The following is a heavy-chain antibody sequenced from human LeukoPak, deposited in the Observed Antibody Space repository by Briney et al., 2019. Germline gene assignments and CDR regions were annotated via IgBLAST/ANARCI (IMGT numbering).Heavy chain of an antibody. CDR1: GFTFSSYS. D-gene: IGHD3-22*01. V-gene: IGHV3-21*01. Sequence: PGGSLRLSCAASGFTFSSYSMNWVRQAPGKGLEWVSSISSSSSYIYYADSVKGRFTISRDNAKNSLYLQMNSLRAEGTAVYYCARARYYYYDSSGYEYFDYWGQGTLVTVSS. CDR3: ARARYYYYDSSGYEYFDY. CDR2: ISSSSSYI. J-gene: IGHJ4*02.